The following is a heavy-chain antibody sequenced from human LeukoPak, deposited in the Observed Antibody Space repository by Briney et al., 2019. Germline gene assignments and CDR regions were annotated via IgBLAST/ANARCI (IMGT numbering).Heavy chain of an antibody. CDR3: EKRSYSGTYYYDY. J-gene: IGHJ4*02. CDR1: GFTFSSYA. D-gene: IGHD5-12*01. CDR2: ISSDGGST. Sequence: GGSLRLSCSASGFTFSSYAMHWVRQAPGKGLEYVSSISSDGGSTYYADSVKGRFTISRDNSKNTLYLQMSSLRAEDTAVFYCEKRSYSGTYYYDYWGQGTLVTVSS. V-gene: IGHV3-64D*06.